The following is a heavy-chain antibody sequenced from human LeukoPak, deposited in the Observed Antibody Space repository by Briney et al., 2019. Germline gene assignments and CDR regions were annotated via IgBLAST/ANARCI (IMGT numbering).Heavy chain of an antibody. D-gene: IGHD6-13*01. Sequence: GASVKVSCKASGYTFTSYGISWVRQAPGQGLEWMGWISAYNGNTNYAQKLQGRVTMTTDTSTSTAYMELRSLRSDDTAVYYCARVQPVPGIAAAQIDYWGQGTLVTVSS. J-gene: IGHJ4*02. V-gene: IGHV1-18*01. CDR2: ISAYNGNT. CDR3: ARVQPVPGIAAAQIDY. CDR1: GYTFTSYG.